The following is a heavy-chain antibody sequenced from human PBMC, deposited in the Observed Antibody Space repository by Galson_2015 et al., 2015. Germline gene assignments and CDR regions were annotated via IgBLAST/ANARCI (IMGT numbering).Heavy chain of an antibody. CDR3: ARKLRGGRDSSGWRGYYYGMDV. Sequence: QSGAEVKKPGESLTISCKGSGYSFTSYWIGWVRQMPGKGLEWMGIIYPGDSDTRYSPSFQGQVTISADKSISTAYLQWSSLKASDTAMYYCARKLRGGRDSSGWRGYYYGMDVWGQGTTVTVSS. CDR2: IYPGDSDT. D-gene: IGHD3-22*01. V-gene: IGHV5-51*03. CDR1: GYSFTSYW. J-gene: IGHJ6*02.